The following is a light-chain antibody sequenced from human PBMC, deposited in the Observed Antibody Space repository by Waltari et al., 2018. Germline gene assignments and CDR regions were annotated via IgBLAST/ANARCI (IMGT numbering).Light chain of an antibody. Sequence: EIVLTQSPGTLSLSPWARATLSCRASQSVSSIYLAWYQQKPGQAPRLLIYGASSRATGIPDRFSGSGSGTDFTLTISRLEPEDFAVYYCQQFGSSPPHITFGPGTKVDIK. CDR1: QSVSSIY. V-gene: IGKV3-20*01. J-gene: IGKJ3*01. CDR3: QQFGSSPPHIT. CDR2: GAS.